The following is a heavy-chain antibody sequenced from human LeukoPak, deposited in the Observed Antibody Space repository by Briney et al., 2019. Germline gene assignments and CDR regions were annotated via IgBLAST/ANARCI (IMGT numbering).Heavy chain of an antibody. CDR2: IYSGGST. Sequence: GGSLRLSCAASGFTVSSNYMSWVRQAPGKGLEWVSVIYSGGSTYYADSVKGRFTISRDNSKNTLYLQMNSLRAEDTAVYYCARDTPRFGEGAFDIWGQGTMVTVSS. V-gene: IGHV3-53*01. CDR1: GFTVSSNY. CDR3: ARDTPRFGEGAFDI. J-gene: IGHJ3*02. D-gene: IGHD3-10*01.